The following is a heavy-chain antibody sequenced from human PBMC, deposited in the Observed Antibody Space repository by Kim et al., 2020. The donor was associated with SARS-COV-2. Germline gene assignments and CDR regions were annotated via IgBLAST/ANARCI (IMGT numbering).Heavy chain of an antibody. CDR2: IYYSGST. D-gene: IGHD3-10*01. CDR3: ARDRSYYGSGSYPTWYYGMDV. V-gene: IGHV4-59*01. J-gene: IGHJ6*02. CDR1: GGSISSYY. Sequence: SETLSLTCTVSGGSISSYYWSWIRQPPGKGLEWIGYIYYSGSTNYNPSLKSRVTISVDTSKNQFSLKLSSVTAADTAVYYCARDRSYYGSGSYPTWYYGMDVWGQGTTVTVSS.